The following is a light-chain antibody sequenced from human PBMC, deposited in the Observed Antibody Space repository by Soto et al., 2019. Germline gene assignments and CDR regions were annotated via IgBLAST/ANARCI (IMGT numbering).Light chain of an antibody. J-gene: IGKJ1*01. CDR1: QSVSSY. CDR3: QQYGSSPWT. Sequence: ESVLTQSPCTLSLSPGLRSTLPCRASQSVSSYLAWYQQKPGQAPRPIIYDASNRATGIPARFSGSGYGTDFNLTISRLETEDFAVYYCQQYGSSPWTFGQGTKVDIK. V-gene: IGKV3-20*01. CDR2: DAS.